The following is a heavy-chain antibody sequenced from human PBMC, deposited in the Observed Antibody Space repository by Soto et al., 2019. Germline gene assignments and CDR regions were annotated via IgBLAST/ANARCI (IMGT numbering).Heavy chain of an antibody. CDR1: GGSVSSGSYY. CDR2: IYYSGST. CDR3: ASRCSSTSCYEGFDY. Sequence: SETLSLTCTVSGGSVSSGSYYWSWIRQPPGKGLEWIGYIYYSGSTNYNPSLKSRVTISVDTSKNQFSLKLSSVTAADTAVYYCASRCSSTSCYEGFDYWGQGTLVTVSS. D-gene: IGHD2-2*01. J-gene: IGHJ4*02. V-gene: IGHV4-61*01.